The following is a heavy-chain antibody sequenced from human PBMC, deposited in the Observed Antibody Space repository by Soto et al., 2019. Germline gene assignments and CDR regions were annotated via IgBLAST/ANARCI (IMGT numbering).Heavy chain of an antibody. CDR2: IYWSDDK. D-gene: IGHD2-8*01. J-gene: IGHJ5*02. Sequence: SGPTLVNPTLTLTLTCTFSGFSLNTSGVGVVWIRQPPGKALEWLALIYWSDDKPYSPSLKSRLTITKDTSKNQVVLTMTNMDPVDTAPHYCAHTEGDCTHGACYTTWCDPWGQGTLVTVSS. V-gene: IGHV2-5*01. CDR3: AHTEGDCTHGACYTTWCDP. CDR1: GFSLNTSGVG.